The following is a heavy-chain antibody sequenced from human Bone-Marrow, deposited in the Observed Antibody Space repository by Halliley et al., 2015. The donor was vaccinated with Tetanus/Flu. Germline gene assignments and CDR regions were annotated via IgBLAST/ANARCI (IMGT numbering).Heavy chain of an antibody. D-gene: IGHD2-8*02. Sequence: SLRLSCAASGFAFNRYWMHWVRQAPGKGLVWVARISSYGDTRSYADSVKGRFTISRDNAKNTLYLQMNSLRAEDTAVYYCAKDRQDTVLVPFYYYYGMDVWGQGATVTVSS. CDR1: GFAFNRYW. CDR3: AKDRQDTVLVPFYYYYGMDV. V-gene: IGHV3-74*01. J-gene: IGHJ6*02. CDR2: ISSYGDTR.